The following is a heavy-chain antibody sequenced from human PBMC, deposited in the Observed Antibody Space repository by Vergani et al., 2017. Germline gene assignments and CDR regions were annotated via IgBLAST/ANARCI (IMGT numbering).Heavy chain of an antibody. CDR1: GFTFSSYR. CDR3: AKHYYYYYYMDV. V-gene: IGHV3-30*18. CDR2: ISYDGSNK. J-gene: IGHJ6*03. Sequence: QVQLVESGGGVVQPGRSLRLSCAASGFTFSSYRMHWVRQAPGKGLEWVAVISYDGSNKYYADSVKGRFTISRDNSKNTLYLQMNSLRAEDTAVYYCAKHYYYYYYMDVWGKGTTVTVSS.